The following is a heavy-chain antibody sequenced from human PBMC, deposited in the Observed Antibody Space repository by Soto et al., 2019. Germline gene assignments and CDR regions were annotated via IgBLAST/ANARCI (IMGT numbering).Heavy chain of an antibody. V-gene: IGHV3-73*01. D-gene: IGHD3-16*01. J-gene: IGHJ4*02. CDR1: GFIFSGSA. CDR3: IRGGSPYYYDY. CDR2: ILSKAGNYAT. Sequence: EVQLVESGGGLVQPGGSLKLSCAASGFIFSGSAVHWVRQASGNGLEWVGRILSKAGNYATAYPASMKGRFTISRDDSENTALLQMNGLKTEDTAVYYCIRGGSPYYYDYWGQGTLGAVSA.